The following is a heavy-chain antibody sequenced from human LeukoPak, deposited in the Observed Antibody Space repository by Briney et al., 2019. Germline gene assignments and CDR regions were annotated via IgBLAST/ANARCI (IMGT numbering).Heavy chain of an antibody. CDR2: ISYDGSNK. V-gene: IGHV3-30*04. Sequence: PGRSLRLSCAASGFTFSSYAMHWVRQAPGKGLEWVAVISYDGSNKYYADPVKGRFTISRDNSKNTLYLQMNSLRAEDTAVYYCARAKRRGYSSDPLGDYWGQGTLVTVSS. CDR1: GFTFSSYA. D-gene: IGHD6-19*01. CDR3: ARAKRRGYSSDPLGDY. J-gene: IGHJ4*02.